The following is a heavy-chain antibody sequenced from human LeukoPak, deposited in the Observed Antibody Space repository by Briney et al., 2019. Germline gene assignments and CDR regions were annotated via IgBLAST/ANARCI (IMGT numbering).Heavy chain of an antibody. D-gene: IGHD2-2*01. CDR3: ARGGSSPYKYNAFDI. J-gene: IGHJ3*02. Sequence: PGGSLRLSCAASGFAFGSYAMHWVRQAPGKGLEWVSYISSSGTTIYYADSVKGRFTISRDNAKNSLYLQMNSLRAEDTAVYYCARGGSSPYKYNAFDIWGQGTMVTVSS. CDR1: GFAFGSYA. V-gene: IGHV3-48*03. CDR2: ISSSGTTI.